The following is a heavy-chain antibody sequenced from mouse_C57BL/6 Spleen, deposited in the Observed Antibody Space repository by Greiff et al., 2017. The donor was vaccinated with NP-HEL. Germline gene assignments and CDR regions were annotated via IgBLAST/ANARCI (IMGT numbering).Heavy chain of an antibody. CDR1: GFTFSDYG. V-gene: IGHV5-17*01. J-gene: IGHJ2*01. Sequence: EVKVVESGGGLVKPGGSLKLSCAASGFTFSDYGMHWVRQAPEKGLEWVAYISSGSSTIYYADTVKGRFTISRDNAKNTLFLQMTSLRSEDTAMYYCARLLAGYWGQGTTLTVSS. CDR2: ISSGSSTI. CDR3: ARLLAGY.